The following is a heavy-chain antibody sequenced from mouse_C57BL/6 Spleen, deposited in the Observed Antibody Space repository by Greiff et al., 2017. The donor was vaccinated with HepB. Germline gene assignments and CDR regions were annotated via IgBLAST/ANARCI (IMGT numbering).Heavy chain of an antibody. V-gene: IGHV1-26*01. D-gene: IGHD1-1*01. Sequence: EVQLQQSGPELVKPGASTKISCKASGYTFTDYYMNWVKQSHGKSLDWIGDLTNNKGSTSYNQKFKGKATVTVDKSSSAAYMERRRLTSEDSAVYYGARYYYVSSYYARDYWGRGTSVTVSS. CDR3: ARYYYVSSYYARDY. J-gene: IGHJ4*01. CDR1: GYTFTDYY. CDR2: LTNNKGST.